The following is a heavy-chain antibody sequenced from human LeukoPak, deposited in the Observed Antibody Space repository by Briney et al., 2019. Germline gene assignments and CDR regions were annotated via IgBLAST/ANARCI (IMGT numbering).Heavy chain of an antibody. CDR3: ARRHSRRAFDI. Sequence: PGRSLRLSCAASGFTSSSYGMHWVRQAPGKGLEWVAVIWYDGSNKYYADSVKGRFTISRDNSKNTLYLQMNSLRAEDTAVYYCARRHSRRAFDIWGQGTMVTVSS. CDR2: IWYDGSNK. J-gene: IGHJ3*02. CDR1: GFTSSSYG. V-gene: IGHV3-33*01.